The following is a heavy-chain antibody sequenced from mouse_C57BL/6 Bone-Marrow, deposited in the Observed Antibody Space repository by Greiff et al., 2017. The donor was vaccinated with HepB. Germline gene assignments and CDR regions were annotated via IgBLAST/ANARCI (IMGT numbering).Heavy chain of an antibody. CDR1: GYTFTSYW. CDR3: ARWESPYFDV. D-gene: IGHD4-1*01. Sequence: VKLMESGAELAKPGASVKLSCKASGYTFTSYWMHWVKQRPGQGLEWIGDINPSSGYTKYNQKFKDKATLTADKSSSTAYMQLSRVTYEDSAVYYCARWESPYFDVWGTVTTVTVSS. J-gene: IGHJ1*03. V-gene: IGHV1-7*01. CDR2: INPSSGYT.